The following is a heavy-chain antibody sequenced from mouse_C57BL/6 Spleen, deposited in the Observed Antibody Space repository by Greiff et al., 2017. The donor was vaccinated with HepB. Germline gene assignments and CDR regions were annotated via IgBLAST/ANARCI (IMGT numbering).Heavy chain of an antibody. V-gene: IGHV1-69*01. CDR1: GYTFTSYW. CDR2: IDPSDSYT. J-gene: IGHJ2*01. Sequence: VQLQQSGAELVMPGASVKLSCKASGYTFTSYWMHWVKQRPGQGLEWIGEIDPSDSYTNYNQKFKGKSTLTVDKSSSTAYMQLSSLTSEDSAVYYCARWGYYYGSSYWGQGTTLTVSS. CDR3: ARWGYYYGSSY. D-gene: IGHD1-1*01.